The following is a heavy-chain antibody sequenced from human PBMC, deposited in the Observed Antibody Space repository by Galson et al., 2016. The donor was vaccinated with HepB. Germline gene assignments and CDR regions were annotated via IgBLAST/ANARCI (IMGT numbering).Heavy chain of an antibody. Sequence: PALVKPTQTLTLTCTFSGFSLTTSGVGVGWIRQPPGKALEWLALIYWDNHKRYSPSLKTRLTITKDTSKDQVVLTMTNMDHVDTATYYCVHSNFDYWSGYYPAYDWFDPWGQGTLVTVSS. D-gene: IGHD3-3*01. CDR1: GFSLTTSGVG. CDR2: IYWDNHK. J-gene: IGHJ5*02. CDR3: VHSNFDYWSGYYPAYDWFDP. V-gene: IGHV2-5*02.